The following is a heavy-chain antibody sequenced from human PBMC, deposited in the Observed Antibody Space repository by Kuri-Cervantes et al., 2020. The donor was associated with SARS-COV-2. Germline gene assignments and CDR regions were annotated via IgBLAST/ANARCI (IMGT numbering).Heavy chain of an antibody. CDR2: IYTSGST. D-gene: IGHD4/OR15-4a*01. CDR1: GGSISSGSYY. J-gene: IGHJ5*02. V-gene: IGHV4-61*10. CDR3: ARDPNANHNNWFDP. Sequence: SETLSLTCTVSGGSISSGSYYWSWIRQPAGKGLEWIGYIYTSGSTNYNPSLKSRVTISVDTSKNQFSLKLSSVTAADTAVYYCARDPNANHNNWFDPWGQGTLVTDSS.